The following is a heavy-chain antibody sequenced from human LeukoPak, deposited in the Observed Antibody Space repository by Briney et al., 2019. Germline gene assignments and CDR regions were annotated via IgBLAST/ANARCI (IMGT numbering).Heavy chain of an antibody. CDR3: ARRLNPVFRSNWFDP. CDR1: GGSFSGYY. D-gene: IGHD2-21*01. CDR2: INHSGST. Sequence: KPSETLSLTCAVYGGSFSGYYWSWIRQPPGKGLEWIGEINHSGSTNYNPSLKSRVTISVDTSKNQFSLKLSSVTAADTAVYYCARRLNPVFRSNWFDPWGQGTLVTVSS. J-gene: IGHJ5*02. V-gene: IGHV4-34*01.